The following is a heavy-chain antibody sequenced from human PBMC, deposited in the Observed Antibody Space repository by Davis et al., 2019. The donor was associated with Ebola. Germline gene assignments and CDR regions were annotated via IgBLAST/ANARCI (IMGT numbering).Heavy chain of an antibody. J-gene: IGHJ3*02. Sequence: AASVKVSCKASGYTFTSSGISWVRQAPGQGLEWMGWNSAYNGNTNYAQKLQGRVTMTTDTSTGTDYIELRSLKSDDKAVYYCARDQEDAFDIWSQGTMVTVSS. CDR1: GYTFTSSG. V-gene: IGHV1-18*01. CDR2: NSAYNGNT. CDR3: ARDQEDAFDI.